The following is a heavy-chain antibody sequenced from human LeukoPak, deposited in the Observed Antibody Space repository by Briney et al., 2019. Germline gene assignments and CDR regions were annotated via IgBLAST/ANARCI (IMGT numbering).Heavy chain of an antibody. J-gene: IGHJ3*02. CDR1: GYTLTELS. CDR3: ARVASSAFDI. V-gene: IGHV1-24*01. CDR2: FDPEDGET. Sequence: ASVKVSCKVSGYTLTELSMHWVRQAPGKGLEWMGGFDPEDGETIYAQKFQGRVTIATDTSASTAYMELRSLRSEDTAVYYCARVASSAFDIWGQGTMVTVSS.